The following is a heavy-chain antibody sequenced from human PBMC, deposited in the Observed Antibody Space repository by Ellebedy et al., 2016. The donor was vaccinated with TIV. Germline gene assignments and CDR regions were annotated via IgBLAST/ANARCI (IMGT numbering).Heavy chain of an antibody. CDR1: GFTFSSYA. Sequence: GGSLRLSXAASGFTFSSYAMSWVRQAPGKGLEWVSAISGSGGSTYYADSVKGRFTISRDNSKNTLYLQMNSLRAEDTAVYYCQFSGYMLAYFDYWGQGTLVTVSS. V-gene: IGHV3-23*01. CDR3: QFSGYMLAYFDY. J-gene: IGHJ4*02. D-gene: IGHD6-13*01. CDR2: ISGSGGST.